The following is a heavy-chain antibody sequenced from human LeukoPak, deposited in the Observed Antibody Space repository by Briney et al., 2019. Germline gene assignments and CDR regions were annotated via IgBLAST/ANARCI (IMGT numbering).Heavy chain of an antibody. CDR2: VSGSGGST. CDR1: GFTFSSYG. Sequence: GGSLRLSCAASGFTFSSYGMSWVRQAPGKGLEWVSAVSGSGGSTYYADSVKGRFTISGDNSKNTLYLQMNSLRAEDTAVYYCARDIVVVPAAMAAPDYWGQGTLVTVSS. CDR3: ARDIVVVPAAMAAPDY. J-gene: IGHJ4*02. D-gene: IGHD2-2*01. V-gene: IGHV3-23*01.